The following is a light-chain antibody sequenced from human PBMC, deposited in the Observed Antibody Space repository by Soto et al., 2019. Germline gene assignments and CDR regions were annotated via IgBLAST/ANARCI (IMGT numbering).Light chain of an antibody. V-gene: IGKV1-5*01. CDR2: DAS. CDR1: QSISSW. Sequence: DIQTTQSPSTLSASVGERVTITCRASQSISSWLAWYQQKPGKAPKLLIYDASSLESGVPSRFSGSGSGTEFTLTISSLQPDDFATYYCQQRSNWPTFGQGTRLEIK. CDR3: QQRSNWPT. J-gene: IGKJ5*01.